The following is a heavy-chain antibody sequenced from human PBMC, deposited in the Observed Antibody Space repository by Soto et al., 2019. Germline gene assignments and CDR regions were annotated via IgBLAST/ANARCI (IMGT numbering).Heavy chain of an antibody. J-gene: IGHJ1*01. CDR2: INVDGNTI. CDR1: GFSFSTYW. CDR3: ARDEGRQGPEYFHH. Sequence: EVQLVESGGGLVQPGGSLRLSCAASGFSFSTYWMYWVRQAPGKGLVWVSRINVDGNTINYADSVKGRFTVSRDNAKNTLYLQMNSLRAEDTAVYYCARDEGRQGPEYFHHGGQGTLVTVSS. V-gene: IGHV3-74*01.